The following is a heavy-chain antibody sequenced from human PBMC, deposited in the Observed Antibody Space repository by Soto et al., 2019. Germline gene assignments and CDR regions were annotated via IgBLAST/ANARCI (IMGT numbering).Heavy chain of an antibody. CDR2: IYWDDDK. Sequence: GLDLEWLALIYWDDDKRYNPSLKSRLTITKDTSKNQVVLTMTNMDPVDTATYYCAHTYYDFWSGYYTGFDYWGQGTLVTVSS. D-gene: IGHD3-3*01. J-gene: IGHJ4*02. V-gene: IGHV2-5*02. CDR3: AHTYYDFWSGYYTGFDY.